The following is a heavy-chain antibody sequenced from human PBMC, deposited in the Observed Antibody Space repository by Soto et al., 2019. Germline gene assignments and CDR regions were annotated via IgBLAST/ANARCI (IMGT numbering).Heavy chain of an antibody. J-gene: IGHJ5*02. V-gene: IGHV4-31*03. D-gene: IGHD5-12*01. CDR2: IYYSGST. CDR3: ARDRGLGYLNWFDP. Sequence: TSETLSLTCTVSGGSISSGGYYWSWIRQHPGKGLEWIGYIYYSGSTYYNPSLKSRVTISVDTSKNQFSLKLSSVTAADTAVYYCARDRGLGYLNWFDPWGQGTLVTVSS. CDR1: GGSISSGGYY.